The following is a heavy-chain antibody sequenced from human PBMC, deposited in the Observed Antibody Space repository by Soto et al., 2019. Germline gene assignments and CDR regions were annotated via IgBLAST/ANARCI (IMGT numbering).Heavy chain of an antibody. V-gene: IGHV3-23*01. CDR2: ISGSGGST. J-gene: IGHJ3*02. Sequence: GGSLRLSCAASGFTFSSYAMSWVRQAPGKGLEWVSAISGSGGSTYYADSVKGRFTISRDNSKNTLYLQMNSLRAEDTAVYYRARDTAARRHAFDIWGQGTMVTVSS. CDR3: ARDTAARRHAFDI. CDR1: GFTFSSYA.